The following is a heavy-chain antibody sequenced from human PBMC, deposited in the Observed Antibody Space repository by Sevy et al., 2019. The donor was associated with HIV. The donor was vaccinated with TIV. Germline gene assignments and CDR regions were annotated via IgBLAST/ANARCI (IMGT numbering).Heavy chain of an antibody. CDR2: ISYDGNDK. Sequence: GGSLRLSCAASAFTFSSYAMHWVRQAPGKGLEWVAVISYDGNDKDYADSVKGRFTISRDNSKNTLYLQMNSLRIEDTAVYYCARAQGVLLWFGESPLWGPGTLVTVSS. J-gene: IGHJ4*02. CDR1: AFTFSSYA. D-gene: IGHD3-10*01. CDR3: ARAQGVLLWFGESPL. V-gene: IGHV3-30*04.